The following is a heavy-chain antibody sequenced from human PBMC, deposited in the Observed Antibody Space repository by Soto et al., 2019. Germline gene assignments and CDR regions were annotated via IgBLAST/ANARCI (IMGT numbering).Heavy chain of an antibody. Sequence: SETLSLTCAVSGGSISSSNWWSWVRQPPGKGLEWIGEIYHSGSTNYNPSLKSRVTISVDKSKNQFSLKLSSVTAADTAVYYCARAGIAAAGTYSYGMDVWGQGTTVTVSS. CDR3: ARAGIAAAGTYSYGMDV. J-gene: IGHJ6*02. CDR1: GGSISSSNW. D-gene: IGHD6-13*01. V-gene: IGHV4-4*02. CDR2: IYHSGST.